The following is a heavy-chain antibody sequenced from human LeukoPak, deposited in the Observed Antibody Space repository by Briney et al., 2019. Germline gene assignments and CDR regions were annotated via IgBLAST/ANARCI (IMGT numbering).Heavy chain of an antibody. V-gene: IGHV4-59*01. J-gene: IGHJ4*02. CDR3: ARGPNSVAGYFDY. CDR1: GSSISSYY. CDR2: IYYSGST. D-gene: IGHD6-19*01. Sequence: SETLSLTCTVSGSSISSYYWSWIRQPPGKGLEWIGYIYYSGSTNYNPSLKSRVTISVDTSKNQFSLKLSSVTAADTAVYYCARGPNSVAGYFDYWGQGTLVTVSS.